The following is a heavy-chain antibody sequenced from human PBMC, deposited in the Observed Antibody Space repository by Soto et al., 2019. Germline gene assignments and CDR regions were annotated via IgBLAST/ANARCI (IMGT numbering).Heavy chain of an antibody. CDR1: GSTFTSYA. V-gene: IGHV1-2*02. CDR2: INADSGRT. CDR3: ARSIVVVTAADY. Sequence: ASVKVSCQASGSTFTSYAMQWVRQAPGQRLEWMGWINADSGRTNYAQNFQGRVTMTRDTSISTAYTELSSLRSEDTAVYYCARSIVVVTAADYWGQGTLVTVSS. J-gene: IGHJ4*02. D-gene: IGHD2-21*02.